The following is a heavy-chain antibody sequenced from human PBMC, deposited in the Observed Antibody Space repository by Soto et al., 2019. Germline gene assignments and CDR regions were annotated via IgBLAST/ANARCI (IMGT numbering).Heavy chain of an antibody. V-gene: IGHV4-31*03. Sequence: QVQLQESGPGLVKPSQTLSLTCTVSGGSISSGGYYWSWIRQHPGKGLEWIGYIYYSGSTYYNPSLKSRVTISVDTPKNQSSLKLSSVTAADTAVYYCARGAVAALMSWFDPWGQGTLVTVSS. CDR2: IYYSGST. D-gene: IGHD6-19*01. CDR3: ARGAVAALMSWFDP. CDR1: GGSISSGGYY. J-gene: IGHJ5*02.